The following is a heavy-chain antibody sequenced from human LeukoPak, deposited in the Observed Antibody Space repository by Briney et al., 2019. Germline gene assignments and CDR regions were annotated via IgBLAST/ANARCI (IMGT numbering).Heavy chain of an antibody. V-gene: IGHV1-3*01. CDR1: GYTFTSYT. CDR3: ARDPYYDILTGYQNWFDP. J-gene: IGHJ5*02. Sequence: ASVKVSCKTSGYTFTSYTTHWVRQAPGQRLEWMGWINAANGNTKYSQKFLGRVTMTTDTSTSTAYMELRSLRSDDTAVYYCARDPYYDILTGYQNWFDPWGQGTLVTVSS. D-gene: IGHD3-9*01. CDR2: INAANGNT.